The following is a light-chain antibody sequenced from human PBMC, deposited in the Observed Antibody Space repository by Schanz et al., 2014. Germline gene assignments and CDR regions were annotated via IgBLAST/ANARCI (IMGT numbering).Light chain of an antibody. CDR1: QSVSSGY. J-gene: IGKJ1*01. CDR3: QQYGSSPPWT. CDR2: GAS. V-gene: IGKV3-20*01. Sequence: EIVMTQSPATLSVSPGESATLSCRASQSVSSGYLAWYQQKPGQAPRLLIYGASRRAAGIPDRFSGSGSGTDFSLTISRLEPEDFAVYYCQQYGSSPPWTFGQGTKVEIK.